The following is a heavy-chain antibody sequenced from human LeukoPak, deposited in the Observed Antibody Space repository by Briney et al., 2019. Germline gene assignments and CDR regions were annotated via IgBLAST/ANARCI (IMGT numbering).Heavy chain of an antibody. D-gene: IGHD1-26*01. Sequence: KPSETLSLTCAVSGGSISSSNWWSWVRQPPGKGLEWIGEIYHSGSTNYNPSLKSRVTISVDKSKNQFSLKLSSVTAADTAVYYCARGRGSYFRGAGDAFDIWGQGTMVTVSS. CDR3: ARGRGSYFRGAGDAFDI. V-gene: IGHV4-4*02. J-gene: IGHJ3*02. CDR2: IYHSGST. CDR1: GGSISSSNW.